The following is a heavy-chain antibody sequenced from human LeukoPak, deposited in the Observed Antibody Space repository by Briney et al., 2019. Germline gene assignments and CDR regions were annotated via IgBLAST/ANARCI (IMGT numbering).Heavy chain of an antibody. Sequence: GGSLRLSCAASGFTFSSYEMNWVRQAPGKGLEWVSSISSSSNHIYYTDSVKGRFTISRDNAQNSLYLQMSSLRAEDTAMYYCTREVGGGSSDYWGQGTLVTVSS. J-gene: IGHJ4*02. V-gene: IGHV3-21*01. CDR1: GFTFSSYE. CDR3: TREVGGGSSDY. D-gene: IGHD2-15*01. CDR2: ISSSSNHI.